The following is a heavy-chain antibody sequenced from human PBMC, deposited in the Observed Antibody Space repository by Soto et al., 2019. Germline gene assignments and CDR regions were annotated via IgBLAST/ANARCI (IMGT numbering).Heavy chain of an antibody. Sequence: GGSLRLSCAASGFTFSSYGMHWVRQAPGKGLEWVAVISYDGSNKYYADSVKGRFTISRDNSKNTLYLQMNSLRAEDTAVYYCAKDFSISRIAVAGMAFHYGMDVWGQGTTVTVSS. D-gene: IGHD6-19*01. CDR1: GFTFSSYG. CDR3: AKDFSISRIAVAGMAFHYGMDV. J-gene: IGHJ6*02. V-gene: IGHV3-30*18. CDR2: ISYDGSNK.